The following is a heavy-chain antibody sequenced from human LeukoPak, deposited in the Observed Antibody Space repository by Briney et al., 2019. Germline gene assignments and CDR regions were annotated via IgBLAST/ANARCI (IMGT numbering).Heavy chain of an antibody. D-gene: IGHD3-22*01. J-gene: IGHJ3*02. CDR3: ARGPYSYDSSGAFDI. V-gene: IGHV4-61*02. CDR2: ISSSGST. CDR1: GDSISSGDYY. Sequence: SETLSLTCTVSGDSISSGDYYWSWILQPAGRGLEWIGRISSSGSTNYNPSLKSRVTISVDTSKNQFSLKLSSVTAADTAVYFCARGPYSYDSSGAFDIWGQGTMVTVSS.